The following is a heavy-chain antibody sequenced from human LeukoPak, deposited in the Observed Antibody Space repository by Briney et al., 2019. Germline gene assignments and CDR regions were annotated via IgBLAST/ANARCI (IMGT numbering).Heavy chain of an antibody. Sequence: GGSLRLSCAASGFTFSSYAMSWVRQAPGKRLEWVSAISGSGGSTYYADSVKGRFTISRDNSKNTLYLQMNSLRAEDTAVYYCAKDTHDTSGDSGYYFDYWGQGLLVTVSS. V-gene: IGHV3-23*01. CDR1: GFTFSSYA. J-gene: IGHJ4*02. CDR2: ISGSGGST. CDR3: AKDTHDTSGDSGYYFDY. D-gene: IGHD3-22*01.